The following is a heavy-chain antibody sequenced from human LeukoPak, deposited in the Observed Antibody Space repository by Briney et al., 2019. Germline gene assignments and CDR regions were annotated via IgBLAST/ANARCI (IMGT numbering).Heavy chain of an antibody. CDR3: AKECGRHYDDRAFDI. V-gene: IGHV3-23*01. J-gene: IGHJ3*02. D-gene: IGHD3-22*01. Sequence: GGSLRLSCAASGFTFSSYAMNWVRQSPERGLEWVSAISGTGGSTSYADSLKGRFTISRDNSENTLYLQMSRLTGEDTAVYYCAKECGRHYDDRAFDIWGQGTMVIVSS. CDR2: ISGTGGST. CDR1: GFTFSSYA.